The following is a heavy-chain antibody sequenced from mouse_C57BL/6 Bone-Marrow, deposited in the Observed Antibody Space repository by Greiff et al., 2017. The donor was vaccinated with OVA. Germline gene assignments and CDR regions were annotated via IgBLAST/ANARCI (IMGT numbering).Heavy chain of an antibody. CDR1: GYTFTSYG. Sequence: QVQLQQSGAELARPGASVKLSCKASGYTFTSYGISWVKQRTGQGLEWIGEIYPRSGNTYYNEKFKGKATLTADKSSSTAYMELRSLTSEDSAVYFCARWGDYLYYYAMDYWGQGTSVTVSS. CDR2: IYPRSGNT. V-gene: IGHV1-81*01. J-gene: IGHJ4*01. CDR3: ARWGDYLYYYAMDY. D-gene: IGHD2-4*01.